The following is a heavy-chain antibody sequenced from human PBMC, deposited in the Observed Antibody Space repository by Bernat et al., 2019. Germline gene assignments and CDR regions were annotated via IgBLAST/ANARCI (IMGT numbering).Heavy chain of an antibody. D-gene: IGHD3-10*01. CDR1: GFTFSSYS. Sequence: EVQLLESGGGLVQPGGSLRLSCAASGFTFSSYSLTWVRQAPGKGLEWVSGISGSGAITHYADSVKGRFTISRDNSKNTLYLQMNSLRAEDTAVYYCAKDREYGSGSLWGYWGQGTLVTVSS. V-gene: IGHV3-23*01. CDR3: AKDREYGSGSLWGY. J-gene: IGHJ4*02. CDR2: ISGSGAIT.